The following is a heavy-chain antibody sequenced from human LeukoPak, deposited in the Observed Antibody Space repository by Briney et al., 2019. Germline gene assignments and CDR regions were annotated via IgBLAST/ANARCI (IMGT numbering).Heavy chain of an antibody. CDR3: ARVVWNYYDSSGCGAFDI. D-gene: IGHD3-22*01. J-gene: IGHJ3*02. Sequence: ASVKVSCKASGYTFTNYYMHWVRQAPGQGLEWLGIINPSGGSTSYAQKFQGRVTMTRDTSTTTVYMELSSLRSEDTAVYYCARVVWNYYDSSGCGAFDIWGQGTMVTVSS. CDR1: GYTFTNYY. CDR2: INPSGGST. V-gene: IGHV1-46*01.